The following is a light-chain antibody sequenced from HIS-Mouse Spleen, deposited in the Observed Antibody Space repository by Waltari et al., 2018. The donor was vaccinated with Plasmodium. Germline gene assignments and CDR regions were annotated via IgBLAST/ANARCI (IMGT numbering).Light chain of an antibody. V-gene: IGLV2-11*01. Sequence: QSALTQPRSVSGSPGQSVTISCTGTSSDVGGYNYVSWYQQHPGKAPKVMIYDVSKRPAGVPDRFSGAKSGNTASLTISGLQAEDEADYYCCSYAGSYTYVFGTGIKVTVL. CDR2: DVS. CDR1: SSDVGGYNY. J-gene: IGLJ1*01. CDR3: CSYAGSYTYV.